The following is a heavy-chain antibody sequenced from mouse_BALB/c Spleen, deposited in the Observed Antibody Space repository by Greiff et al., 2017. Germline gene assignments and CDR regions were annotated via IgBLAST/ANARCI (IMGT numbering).Heavy chain of an antibody. D-gene: IGHD2-14*01. J-gene: IGHJ4*01. CDR1: GYTFTDYE. CDR3: TRRGRYDGRAMDY. Sequence: QVQLKESGAELVRPGASVTLSCKASGYTFTDYEMHWVKQTPVHGLEWIGAIDPETGGTAYNQKFKGKATLTADKSSSTAYMELRSLTSEDSAVYYCTRRGRYDGRAMDYWGQGTSVTVSS. V-gene: IGHV1-15*01. CDR2: IDPETGGT.